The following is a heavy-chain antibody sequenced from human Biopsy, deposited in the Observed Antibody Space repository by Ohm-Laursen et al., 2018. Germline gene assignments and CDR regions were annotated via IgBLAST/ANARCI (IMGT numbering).Heavy chain of an antibody. Sequence: ASVKVSCKTSGYSFTSYGMNWVRQAPGQGLEWMGWINTRRGDTNYAQKFQGRVTMTRDTSTTTVFMELTSLRSDDTAMYYCARVEDSTRHWYFDLWGRGTQVTVSS. CDR3: ARVEDSTRHWYFDL. CDR1: GYSFTSYG. J-gene: IGHJ2*01. D-gene: IGHD2-2*01. CDR2: INTRRGDT. V-gene: IGHV1-18*01.